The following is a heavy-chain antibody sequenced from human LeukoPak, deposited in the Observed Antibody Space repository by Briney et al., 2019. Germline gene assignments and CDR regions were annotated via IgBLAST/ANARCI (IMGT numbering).Heavy chain of an antibody. Sequence: SVTVSCKTSGGTFSIYAISWVRQAPGQGLEWMGGTIPVLGTTNYARKFQGRVTITADESTSTAYMELSSLRSEDTAVYYCARGVRNSGSYYIDYWGQGTQVTVSS. J-gene: IGHJ4*02. CDR1: GGTFSIYA. CDR3: ARGVRNSGSYYIDY. V-gene: IGHV1-69*19. CDR2: TIPVLGTT. D-gene: IGHD1-26*01.